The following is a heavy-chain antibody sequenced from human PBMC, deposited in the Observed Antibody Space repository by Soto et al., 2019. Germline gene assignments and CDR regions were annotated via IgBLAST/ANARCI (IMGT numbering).Heavy chain of an antibody. D-gene: IGHD3-22*01. CDR2: ISAYNGNT. V-gene: IGHV1-18*01. J-gene: IGHJ3*02. CDR1: GYTFTSYG. Sequence: ASVKVSCKASGYTFTSYGISWVRQAPGQGLEWMGWISAYNGNTNYAQKLQGRVTMATDTSTSTAYMELRSLRSDDTAVYYCARETEYYDSSGYYNLAFDIWGQGTMVTVSS. CDR3: ARETEYYDSSGYYNLAFDI.